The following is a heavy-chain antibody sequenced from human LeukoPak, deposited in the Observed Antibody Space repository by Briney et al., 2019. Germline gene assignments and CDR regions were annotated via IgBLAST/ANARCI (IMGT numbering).Heavy chain of an antibody. CDR2: IYYSGST. D-gene: IGHD5-18*01. Sequence: PSETLSLTCTVSGGSISSGGYYWSWIRQHPGKGLEGIGYIYYSGSTYYNPSLKSRVTISVDTSKNQFSLKLSSVTAADTAVYYCARVTTAMVSYYFDYWGQGTLVTVSS. CDR1: GGSISSGGYY. V-gene: IGHV4-31*03. J-gene: IGHJ4*02. CDR3: ARVTTAMVSYYFDY.